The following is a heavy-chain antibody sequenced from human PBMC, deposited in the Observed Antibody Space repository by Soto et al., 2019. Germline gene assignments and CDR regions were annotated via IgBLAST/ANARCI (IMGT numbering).Heavy chain of an antibody. D-gene: IGHD2-2*01. CDR2: ISDSGST. J-gene: IGHJ4*02. CDR3: AKDKGGRYCSRTSCLYSFDY. CDR1: GFTFSTYA. V-gene: IGHV3-23*01. Sequence: EVQLLESGGGLVQPGGSLRLSCTASGFTFSTYAMSWVRQAPGKGLEWVSTISDSGSTYYADSVKGRFTISRDNSKNTLYLEMNSLRAEDMAVYYCAKDKGGRYCSRTSCLYSFDYWGQGTLVTVSS.